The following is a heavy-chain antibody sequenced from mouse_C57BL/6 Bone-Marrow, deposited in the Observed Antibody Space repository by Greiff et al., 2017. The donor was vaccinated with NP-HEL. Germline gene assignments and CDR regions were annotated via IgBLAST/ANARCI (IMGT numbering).Heavy chain of an antibody. D-gene: IGHD1-1*01. Sequence: EVKLVESGGGLVKPGGSLKLSCAASGFTFSSYAMSWVRQTPEKRLEWVATISDGGSYTYYPDNVKGRFTISRDNAKNNLYLQMRHLKSEDTAMYYCARAIYYGSKAPFDYWGQGTTLTVSS. CDR3: ARAIYYGSKAPFDY. J-gene: IGHJ2*01. V-gene: IGHV5-4*03. CDR1: GFTFSSYA. CDR2: ISDGGSYT.